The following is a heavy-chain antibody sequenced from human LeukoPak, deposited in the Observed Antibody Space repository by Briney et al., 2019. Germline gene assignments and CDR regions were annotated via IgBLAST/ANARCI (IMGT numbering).Heavy chain of an antibody. CDR2: IYYSGST. Sequence: SETLSLTCTVSGGSISSGDYYWSWIRQPPGKGLEWIGYIYYSGSTYYNPSLKSRVTLSVDTSKNQFSLKLSSVTAADTAVYYCARAETDHYYFDYLGQGILVTVSS. V-gene: IGHV4-30-4*08. D-gene: IGHD3-10*01. J-gene: IGHJ4*02. CDR1: GGSISSGDYY. CDR3: ARAETDHYYFDY.